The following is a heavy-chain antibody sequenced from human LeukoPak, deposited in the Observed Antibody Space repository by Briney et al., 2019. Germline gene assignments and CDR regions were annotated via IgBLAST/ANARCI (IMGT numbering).Heavy chain of an antibody. V-gene: IGHV4-4*07. D-gene: IGHD3-22*01. CDR2: IYPSGST. CDR3: ARDKLVVVAGWFDP. CDR1: GGSISSYY. Sequence: SETLSLTCTVSGGSISSYYWSWIRQPAGKGLEWIGRIYPSGSTNYNPSLQSRVTISVDKSKNQFSLKLSSVTAADAAMYFCARDKLVVVAGWFDPRGQGTLVTVSS. J-gene: IGHJ5*02.